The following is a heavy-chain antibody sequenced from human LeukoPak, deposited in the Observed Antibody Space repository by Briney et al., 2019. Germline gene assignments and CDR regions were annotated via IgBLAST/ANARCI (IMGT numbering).Heavy chain of an antibody. CDR2: INHNGNVN. Sequence: GGSLRLSCVGSGFAFGSYWMSWARQAPGKGLEWVASINHNGNVNYYVDSVKGRFTISRENAKNSLYLQMNSLRAGDTAVYYCARENLWGDGMDVWGQGTTVTVSS. D-gene: IGHD3-16*01. J-gene: IGHJ6*02. CDR1: GFAFGSYW. CDR3: ARENLWGDGMDV. V-gene: IGHV3-7*01.